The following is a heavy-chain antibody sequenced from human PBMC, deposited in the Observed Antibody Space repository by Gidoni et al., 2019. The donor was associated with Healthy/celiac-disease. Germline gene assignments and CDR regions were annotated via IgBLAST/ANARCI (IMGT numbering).Heavy chain of an antibody. CDR1: GYSFTSYW. D-gene: IGHD6-13*01. CDR3: ARLDLGGEDDSSSGPSVDY. V-gene: IGHV5-10-1*01. Sequence: EVQLVQSGAEVKKPGESLRISCKGSGYSFTSYWISWVRQMPGKGLEWMGRIDPSDSYTNYSPSFQGHVTISADKSISTAYLQWSSLKASDTAMYYCARLDLGGEDDSSSGPSVDYWGQGTLVTVSS. CDR2: IDPSDSYT. J-gene: IGHJ4*02.